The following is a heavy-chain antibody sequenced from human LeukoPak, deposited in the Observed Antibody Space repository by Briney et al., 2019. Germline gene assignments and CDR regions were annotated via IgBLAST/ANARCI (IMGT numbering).Heavy chain of an antibody. CDR1: GFTFSDYY. CDR3: ASGGYGYYDTSGTFDY. D-gene: IGHD3-22*01. J-gene: IGHJ4*02. CDR2: ISSRGSTI. V-gene: IGHV3-11*01. Sequence: GGSLRLSCAASGFTFSDYYMSWIRQAPGKGLEWVSYISSRGSTIYYADSVKGRFPISRDNAKNSLYLQMNSLRAEDTVVYYCASGGYGYYDTSGTFDYWGQGTLVTVSS.